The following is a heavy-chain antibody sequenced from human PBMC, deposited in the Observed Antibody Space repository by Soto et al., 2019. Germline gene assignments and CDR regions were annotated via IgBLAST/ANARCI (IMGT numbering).Heavy chain of an antibody. CDR2: ISYDGSNK. CDR1: GFTFSSYG. D-gene: IGHD3-3*01. CDR3: ARDSRTYYDFWSGPYYYYGMDV. J-gene: IGHJ6*02. Sequence: GGSLRLSCAASGFTFSSYGMHWVRQAPGKGLEWVAVISYDGSNKYYADSVKGRFTISRDNSKNTLYLQMNSLRAEDTAVYYCARDSRTYYDFWSGPYYYYGMDVWGQGTTVTVSS. V-gene: IGHV3-30*19.